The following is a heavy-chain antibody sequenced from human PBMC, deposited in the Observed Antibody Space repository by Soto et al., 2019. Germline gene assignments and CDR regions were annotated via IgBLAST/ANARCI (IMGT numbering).Heavy chain of an antibody. CDR3: ARHREYYYDSSGYPSGWFDP. Sequence: GESLKISCKGSGYSLTSYWISWVRQMPGKGLEWMGRIDPSDSYTNYSPSFQGHVTISADKSISTAYLQWSSLKASDTAMYYCARHREYYYDSSGYPSGWFDPWGQGTLVTVSS. D-gene: IGHD3-22*01. CDR2: IDPSDSYT. V-gene: IGHV5-10-1*01. CDR1: GYSLTSYW. J-gene: IGHJ5*02.